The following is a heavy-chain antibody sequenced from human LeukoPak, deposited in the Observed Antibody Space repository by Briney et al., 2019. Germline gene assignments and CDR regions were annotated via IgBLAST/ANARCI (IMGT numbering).Heavy chain of an antibody. CDR2: IYYSGST. V-gene: IGHV4-59*01. CDR1: GGSISSYY. D-gene: IGHD6-6*01. J-gene: IGHJ4*02. Sequence: PSEALSLTCTVPGGSISSYYWSWIRQPPGKGLEWIGYIYYSGSTNYNPSLKSRVTISVDTSKNQFSLKLSSVTAADTTVYYCAGSGSPSLVRDFDYWGQGTLVTVSS. CDR3: AGSGSPSLVRDFDY.